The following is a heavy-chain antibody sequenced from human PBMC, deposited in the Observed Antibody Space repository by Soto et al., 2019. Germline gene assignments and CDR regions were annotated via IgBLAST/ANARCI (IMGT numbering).Heavy chain of an antibody. CDR2: ISGSGGST. V-gene: IGHV3-23*01. J-gene: IGHJ6*03. Sequence: PGGSLRLSCAASGFTFSSYAMSWVRQAPGKGLEWVSAISGSGGSTYYADSVKGRFTISRDNSKNTLYLQMNSLRAEDTAVYYCAKTNYDFWSGYPLYYYYYMDVWGKGTTVTVSS. CDR3: AKTNYDFWSGYPLYYYYYMDV. D-gene: IGHD3-3*01. CDR1: GFTFSSYA.